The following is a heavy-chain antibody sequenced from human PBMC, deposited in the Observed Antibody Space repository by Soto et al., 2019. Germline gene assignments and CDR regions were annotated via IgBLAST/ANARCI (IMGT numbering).Heavy chain of an antibody. D-gene: IGHD3-22*01. CDR1: GYIFTSYW. CDR3: ARHYRYYYDSSDAFDI. CDR2: IYPGDSDT. Sequence: ESLKISCKGSGYIFTSYWICCFLQMPVKVLEWMGIIYPGDSDTRYSPSFQGQVTISADKSISTAYLQWSSLKASDTAMYYCARHYRYYYDSSDAFDIWGQGTMVTVSS. J-gene: IGHJ3*02. V-gene: IGHV5-51*01.